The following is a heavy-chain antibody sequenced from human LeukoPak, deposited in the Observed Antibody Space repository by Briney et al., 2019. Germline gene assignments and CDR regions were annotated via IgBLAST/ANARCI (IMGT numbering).Heavy chain of an antibody. D-gene: IGHD6-19*01. CDR2: IYTSGST. CDR1: GGSISSGSYY. CDR3: ARGGSSGWEGDY. V-gene: IGHV4-61*02. Sequence: SETLSLTCTVSGGSISSGSYYWSWIRQPAGKGLEWIGRIYTSGSTNYNPSLKSRVTMSVDTSKNQFSLKLSSVTAADTAVYYCARGGSSGWEGDYWGQGTLVTVSS. J-gene: IGHJ4*02.